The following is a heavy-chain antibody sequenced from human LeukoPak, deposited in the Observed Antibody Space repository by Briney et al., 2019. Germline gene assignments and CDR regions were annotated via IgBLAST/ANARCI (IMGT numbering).Heavy chain of an antibody. D-gene: IGHD1-1*01. Sequence: GASMKVSCKASGYTFTSYGISWVRQAPGQGLEWMGWISAYNGNTNYAQKLQGRVTMTTDTSTSTAYMELRSLRSDDTAVYYCAREDRGTTGTEWGGLYYYGMDVWGQGTTVTVSS. J-gene: IGHJ6*02. CDR2: ISAYNGNT. CDR3: AREDRGTTGTEWGGLYYYGMDV. CDR1: GYTFTSYG. V-gene: IGHV1-18*01.